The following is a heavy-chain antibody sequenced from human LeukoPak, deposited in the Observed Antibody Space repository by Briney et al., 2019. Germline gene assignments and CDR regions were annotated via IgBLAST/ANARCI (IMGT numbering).Heavy chain of an antibody. V-gene: IGHV4-34*01. Sequence: SETLSLTCAVYGRSFSGYYWSWIRQPPGKGLEWIGEINHSGSTNYNPSLKSRVTISVDTSKNQFSLKLSSVTAADTAVYYCARGPTSTNAFDIWGQGTMVTVSS. CDR3: ARGPTSTNAFDI. CDR1: GRSFSGYY. D-gene: IGHD5-12*01. J-gene: IGHJ3*02. CDR2: INHSGST.